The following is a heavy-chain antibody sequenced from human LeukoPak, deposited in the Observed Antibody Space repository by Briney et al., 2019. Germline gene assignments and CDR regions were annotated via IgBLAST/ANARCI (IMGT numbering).Heavy chain of an antibody. CDR1: GGSIRTNY. CDR3: ATGLAGNYDFNCFDP. D-gene: IGHD1-7*01. Sequence: PSETLSLTCTVSGGSIRTNYWTWIRQPAGRGLEWIGRVSASGNTRYNPSLESRVTMSVDTSKNQFSLSLTSVTAADTGVYFCATGLAGNYDFNCFDPWGQGTLVTVSS. V-gene: IGHV4-4*07. J-gene: IGHJ5*02. CDR2: VSASGNT.